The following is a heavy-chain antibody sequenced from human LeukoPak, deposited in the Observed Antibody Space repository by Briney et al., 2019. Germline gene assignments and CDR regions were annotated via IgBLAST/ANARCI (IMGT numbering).Heavy chain of an antibody. V-gene: IGHV3-21*01. D-gene: IGHD6-13*01. Sequence: PGGSLRLSCAASGFTFSSYTMNWVRQAPGKGLEWVSSIPDNGAYSHHADSVKGRFTLSRDNARNSLYLDMHNLGAEDTAVYYCVRGDSRDYWGQGTLVTVSS. CDR1: GFTFSSYT. CDR3: VRGDSRDY. CDR2: IPDNGAYS. J-gene: IGHJ4*02.